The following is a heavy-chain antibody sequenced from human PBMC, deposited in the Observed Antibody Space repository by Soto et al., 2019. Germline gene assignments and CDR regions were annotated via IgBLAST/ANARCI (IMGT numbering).Heavy chain of an antibody. J-gene: IGHJ4*02. Sequence: QITLNESGPTQVKPRQTLTLTCTFSGFSLTTSGVGVGWIRQSPGKAPEWLALIYWDDDKRYSPSLKSRLTNTKNTSKNQSVLTIADLDPADTATYYCAHRVLRTVFGLVTTTAIYFDFWGQGTPVAVSS. CDR3: AHRVLRTVFGLVTTTAIYFDF. V-gene: IGHV2-5*02. CDR1: GFSLTTSGVG. D-gene: IGHD3-3*01. CDR2: IYWDDDK.